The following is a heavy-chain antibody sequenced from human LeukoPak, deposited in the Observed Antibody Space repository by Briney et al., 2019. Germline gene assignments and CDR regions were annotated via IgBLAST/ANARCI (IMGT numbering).Heavy chain of an antibody. CDR1: GFIFSNYG. J-gene: IGHJ6*04. D-gene: IGHD5-24*01. CDR2: IRYDGSKK. V-gene: IGHV3-30*02. Sequence: GGSLRLSCAASGFIFSNYGLHWVRQAPGKGLEWVTFIRYDGSKKYYAEAVKGRFTICRDNSKNTVYIEMKRLRAEETDVYYCARISRSMVDVWGKGPTLTISS. CDR3: ARISRSMVDV.